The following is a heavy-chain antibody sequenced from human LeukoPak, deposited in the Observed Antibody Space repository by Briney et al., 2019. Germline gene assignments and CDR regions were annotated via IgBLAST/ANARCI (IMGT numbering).Heavy chain of an antibody. CDR1: GYTFTSYG. CDR3: AAVAGHGQKYFQH. D-gene: IGHD6-19*01. CDR2: ISAYNGNT. Sequence: ASVKVSCKASGYTFTSYGISWVRQAPGQGLEWMGWISAYNGNTNYAQKLQGRVTMTTDTSTSTAYMELRSLRSEDTAVCYCAAVAGHGQKYFQHWGQGTLVTVSS. V-gene: IGHV1-18*01. J-gene: IGHJ1*01.